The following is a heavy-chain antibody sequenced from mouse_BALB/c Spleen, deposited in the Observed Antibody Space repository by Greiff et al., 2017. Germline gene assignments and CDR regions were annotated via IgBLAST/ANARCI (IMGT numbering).Heavy chain of an antibody. J-gene: IGHJ4*01. V-gene: IGHV10-1*02. CDR3: VRHYYGSSNYAMDY. Sequence: EVQGVESGGGLVQPKGSLKLSCAASGFTFNTYAMNWVRQAPGKGLEWVARIRSKSNNYATYYADSVKDRFTISRDDSQSMLYLQMNNLKTEDTAMYYCVRHYYGSSNYAMDYWGQGTSVTVSS. D-gene: IGHD1-1*01. CDR2: IRSKSNNYAT. CDR1: GFTFNTYA.